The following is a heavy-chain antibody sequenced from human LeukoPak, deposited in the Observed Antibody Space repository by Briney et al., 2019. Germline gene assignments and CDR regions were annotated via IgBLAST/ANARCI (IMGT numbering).Heavy chain of an antibody. CDR3: AKGPKRIAAAGPDFDY. D-gene: IGHD6-13*01. CDR2: ISGSGGST. V-gene: IGHV3-23*01. Sequence: GGSLRLSCAASGFTFSSYAMSWVRQAPGKGLEGVSAISGSGGSTYYADSVKGRFTISRDNSKNTLYLQMNSLRAEDTAVYYCAKGPKRIAAAGPDFDYWGQGTLVTVSS. J-gene: IGHJ4*02. CDR1: GFTFSSYA.